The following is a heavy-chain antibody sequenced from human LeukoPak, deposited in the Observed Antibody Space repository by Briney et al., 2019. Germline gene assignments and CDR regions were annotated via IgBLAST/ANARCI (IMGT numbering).Heavy chain of an antibody. Sequence: GAPVKVSCKASGYTFTTYYIHWVRQAPGQGLEWMGKINPSGGHTDYAQKFQGRVTMTRDTSTSTVYMELSSLRSEDTAVYYCAREYYYDSSGYSPGIPFDYWGQGTLVTVSS. J-gene: IGHJ4*02. CDR1: GYTFTTYY. V-gene: IGHV1-46*01. D-gene: IGHD3-22*01. CDR3: AREYYYDSSGYSPGIPFDY. CDR2: INPSGGHT.